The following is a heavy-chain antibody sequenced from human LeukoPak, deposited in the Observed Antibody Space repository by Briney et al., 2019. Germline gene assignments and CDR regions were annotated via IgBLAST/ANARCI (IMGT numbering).Heavy chain of an antibody. Sequence: SETLSLTCTVSGGSISSYYWSWIRQPPGKGLEWIGYIYYSSSTNYNPSLKSRVTISVDTSKNQFSLKLSSVTAADTAVYYCARDRRYYGSGSYVYYYGMDVWGQGTTVTVSS. CDR1: GGSISSYY. D-gene: IGHD3-10*01. CDR2: IYYSSST. V-gene: IGHV4-59*01. J-gene: IGHJ6*02. CDR3: ARDRRYYGSGSYVYYYGMDV.